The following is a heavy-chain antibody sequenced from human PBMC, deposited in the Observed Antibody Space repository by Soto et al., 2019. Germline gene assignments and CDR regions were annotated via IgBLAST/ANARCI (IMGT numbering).Heavy chain of an antibody. CDR1: GYIFTAYS. J-gene: IGHJ1*01. V-gene: IGHV1-46*01. CDR3: AREENCSDGVCYSEYFQR. Sequence: QVQLVQSGAEVKKPGASVKVSCKASGYIFTAYSMNWVRQDPGQGLEWMGVVNPSGGSTNYAQRFQGRITMTRDTSTSTVYMDLKFLTSEDTAVYYCAREENCSDGVCYSEYFQRWGQGTLVTVSS. CDR2: VNPSGGST. D-gene: IGHD2-15*01.